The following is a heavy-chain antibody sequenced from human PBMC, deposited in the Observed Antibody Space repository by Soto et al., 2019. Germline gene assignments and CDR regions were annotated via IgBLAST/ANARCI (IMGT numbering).Heavy chain of an antibody. J-gene: IGHJ4*02. CDR1: GFTFSNYG. V-gene: IGHV3-30*18. CDR3: AKVPVRPHYFDY. Sequence: QVQLVDSGGGVVQPGRSLRLSCAASGFTFSNYGMHWVRQAPGKGLEWVAFISSDGRNKYYADSVKGRFTISRDNSKNTLDLQMNSLTTEDTAVYYCAKVPVRPHYFDYWGQGTQVTVSS. CDR2: ISSDGRNK.